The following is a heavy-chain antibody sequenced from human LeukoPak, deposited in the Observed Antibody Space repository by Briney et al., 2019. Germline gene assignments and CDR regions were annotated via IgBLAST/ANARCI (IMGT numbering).Heavy chain of an antibody. Sequence: SGPTLVNPTPTLTLTCTFSGFSLRTRGVGVGWIRQPPGKALEWLALIYWNDDKRYSPSLKSRLPITKDTSKTQAVLTMTNMDPVDTATYYCAHTWHCGGDCYLDYWGQGTLVTVSS. CDR3: AHTWHCGGDCYLDY. CDR2: IYWNDDK. V-gene: IGHV2-5*01. D-gene: IGHD2-21*02. CDR1: GFSLRTRGVG. J-gene: IGHJ4*02.